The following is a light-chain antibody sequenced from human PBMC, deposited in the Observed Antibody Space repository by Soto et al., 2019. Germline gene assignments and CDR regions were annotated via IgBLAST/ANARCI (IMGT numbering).Light chain of an antibody. V-gene: IGKV3-20*01. CDR2: GAS. J-gene: IGKJ5*01. CDR1: QSVSSIY. Sequence: SSGTLSLSPGERATLSCRASQSVSSIYLAWYQQRPGQAPRLLLYGASTRATGVPGRFSGSASGTDFTLTISRLEPEDSAVYYCHQHGSSHTFGQGTRLEIK. CDR3: HQHGSSHT.